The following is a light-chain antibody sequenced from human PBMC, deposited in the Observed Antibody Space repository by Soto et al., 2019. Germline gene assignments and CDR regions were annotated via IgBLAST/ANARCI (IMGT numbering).Light chain of an antibody. CDR1: QSVSSSY. CDR2: GAS. Sequence: EIVLTQSPGTLSLSPGVRATLSCRASQSVSSSYLAWYQQKSGQAPRLLIYGASNRATGIPDRFSGSGSGTDFTLTISRLEPEDFAVYYCQQYNNWPITFGQGTRLEIK. CDR3: QQYNNWPIT. V-gene: IGKV3-20*01. J-gene: IGKJ5*01.